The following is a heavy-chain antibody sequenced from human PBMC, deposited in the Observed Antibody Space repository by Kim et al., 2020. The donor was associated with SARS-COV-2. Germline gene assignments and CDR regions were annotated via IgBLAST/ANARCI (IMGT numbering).Heavy chain of an antibody. D-gene: IGHD5-12*01. Sequence: GRFTISRDNAKNSLYLQMNSLRAEDTALYYGAKDIRWLQLLTRGVVSFDYWGQGTLVTVSS. V-gene: IGHV3-9*01. J-gene: IGHJ4*02. CDR3: AKDIRWLQLLTRGVVSFDY.